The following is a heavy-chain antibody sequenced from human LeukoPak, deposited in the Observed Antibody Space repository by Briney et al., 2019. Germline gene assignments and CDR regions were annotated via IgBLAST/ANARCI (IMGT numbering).Heavy chain of an antibody. D-gene: IGHD2-2*01. CDR2: INPNSGGT. V-gene: IGHV1-2*02. CDR1: GYTFTGYY. CDR3: ARDIGRRDCSSTSRYTRYYYYMDV. J-gene: IGHJ6*03. Sequence: ASVKVSCKASGYTFTGYYMHWVRQAPGQGLEWMGWINPNSGGTNYAQKFQGRVTMTRDTSISTAYMELSRLRSDDTAVYYCARDIGRRDCSSTSRYTRYYYYMDVWGKGTTVTVSS.